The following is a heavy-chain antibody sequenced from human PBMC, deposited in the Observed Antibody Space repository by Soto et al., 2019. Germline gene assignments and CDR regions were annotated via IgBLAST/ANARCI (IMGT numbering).Heavy chain of an antibody. Sequence: QVQLVQSGAEVKKPGSSVKVSCKASGGTFSSYATSWVRQAPGQGLEWMGGIIPVFGTAHYAQKFQARVTIAADESTSTAYMELSSLRSEDTAVYYCARELGAGAVAGSAFAYWGQGSLVIVSS. CDR3: ARELGAGAVAGSAFAY. V-gene: IGHV1-69*12. J-gene: IGHJ4*02. CDR2: IIPVFGTA. D-gene: IGHD6-19*01. CDR1: GGTFSSYA.